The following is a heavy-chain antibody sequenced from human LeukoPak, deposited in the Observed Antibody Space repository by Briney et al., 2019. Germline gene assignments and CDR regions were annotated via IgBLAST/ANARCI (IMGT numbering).Heavy chain of an antibody. CDR3: ARDAVGYSYGSPDY. CDR2: INGDGSST. Sequence: GGSLRLSCAASGFTFRSYWMHWVRQAPGKGLVWVSRINGDGSSTSYADSVKGRFTISRDNAKNTLYLQMNSLGAEDTAVYYCARDAVGYSYGSPDYWGQGTLVTVSS. J-gene: IGHJ4*02. CDR1: GFTFRSYW. V-gene: IGHV3-74*01. D-gene: IGHD5-18*01.